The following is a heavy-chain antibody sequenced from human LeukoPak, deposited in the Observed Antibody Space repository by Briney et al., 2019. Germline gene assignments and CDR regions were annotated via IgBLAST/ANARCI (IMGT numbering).Heavy chain of an antibody. D-gene: IGHD2-2*01. Sequence: GGSLRLSCAASGFTFSNAWMSWVRQAPGKGLEWVGRIKSKTDGGTTDYAAPVKGRFTISRDDSKNTLYLQVNSLKTEDTAVYYCTTYIVVVPAAVLTDYWGQGTLVTVSS. V-gene: IGHV3-15*01. CDR1: GFTFSNAW. CDR3: TTYIVVVPAAVLTDY. J-gene: IGHJ4*02. CDR2: IKSKTDGGTT.